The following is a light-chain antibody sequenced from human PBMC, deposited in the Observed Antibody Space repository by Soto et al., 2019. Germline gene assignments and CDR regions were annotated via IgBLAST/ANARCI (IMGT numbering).Light chain of an antibody. Sequence: QPVLTQSPSASASLGASVKLTCTLSSGHSTYAIAWHQQQPEKGPRYLMKLTSDGSHTKGDGTPDRFSGSSSGAERYLTIASLQSEDEADYYCQTWGTGLRVFGGGTKVTVL. CDR1: SGHSTYA. V-gene: IGLV4-69*01. CDR2: LTSDGSH. J-gene: IGLJ3*02. CDR3: QTWGTGLRV.